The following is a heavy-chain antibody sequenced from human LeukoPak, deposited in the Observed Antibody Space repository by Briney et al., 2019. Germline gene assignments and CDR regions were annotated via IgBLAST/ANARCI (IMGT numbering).Heavy chain of an antibody. D-gene: IGHD4-23*01. CDR1: GFTFSSYE. V-gene: IGHV3-30*18. CDR3: AKNYGGNSGGDAFDI. J-gene: IGHJ3*02. CDR2: ISYDGSNK. Sequence: GGSLRLSCAASGFTFSSYEMNWVRQAPGKGLEWVAVISYDGSNKYYADSVKGRFTISRDNSKNTLYLQMNSLRAEDTAVYYCAKNYGGNSGGDAFDIWGQGTMVTVSS.